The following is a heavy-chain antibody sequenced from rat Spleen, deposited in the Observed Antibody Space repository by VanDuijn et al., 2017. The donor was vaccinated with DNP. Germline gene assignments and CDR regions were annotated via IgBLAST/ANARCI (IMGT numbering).Heavy chain of an antibody. Sequence: EVQLVESGGGLVQPGRSLKLSCVASGFIFSNYWMTWIRQAPGKGLEWVASISNTGGGNTYYRDSVKGRFTISRDNAKNTLYLQMDSLRSEDTATYYCARHNSGYDYWGQGVMVTVSS. CDR2: ISNTGGGNT. CDR1: GFIFSNYW. D-gene: IGHD4-3*01. J-gene: IGHJ2*01. V-gene: IGHV5-31*01. CDR3: ARHNSGYDY.